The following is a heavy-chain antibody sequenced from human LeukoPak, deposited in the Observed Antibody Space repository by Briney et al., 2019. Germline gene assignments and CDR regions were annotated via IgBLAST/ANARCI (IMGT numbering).Heavy chain of an antibody. CDR3: ARHLDITIFAVVTAPYMDV. D-gene: IGHD3-3*01. CDR2: VYYSGST. Sequence: PSETLSLTCTVSGDSFFNSSYYWGWIRQPPGKGLEWIGDVYYSGSTYYNPSLKSRVTISLDTSNNQFSLKLNSVTAADTAVYYCARHLDITIFAVVTAPYMDVWGKGTTVTVSS. V-gene: IGHV4-39*01. J-gene: IGHJ6*03. CDR1: GDSFFNSSYY.